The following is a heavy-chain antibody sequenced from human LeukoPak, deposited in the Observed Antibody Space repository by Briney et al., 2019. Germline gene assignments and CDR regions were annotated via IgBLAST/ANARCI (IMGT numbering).Heavy chain of an antibody. D-gene: IGHD3-22*01. V-gene: IGHV3-30*02. J-gene: IGHJ3*02. Sequence: GGSLRLSCAASGFTFSSYGMHWVRQAPGKGLEGVAFIRYDGSNKYYADSVKGRFTISRDNSKNTLYLQMNSLRAEDTAVYYCAKGTYDSSGELVAFYNWGQGTMVTVSS. CDR3: AKGTYDSSGELVAFYN. CDR1: GFTFSSYG. CDR2: IRYDGSNK.